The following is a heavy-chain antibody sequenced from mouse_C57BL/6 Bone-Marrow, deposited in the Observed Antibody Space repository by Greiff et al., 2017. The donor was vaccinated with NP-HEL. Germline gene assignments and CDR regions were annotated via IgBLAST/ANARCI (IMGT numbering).Heavy chain of an antibody. J-gene: IGHJ1*03. V-gene: IGHV5-4*01. CDR1: GFTFSSYA. Sequence: EVMLVESGGGLVKPGGSLKLSCAASGFTFSSYAMSWVRQTPEKRLEWVATISDGGSYTYYPANVKGRFTISRDNAKNNLYLQMRHLKSEDTAMYYCARDQGGPRYFDVWGTGTTVTVSS. D-gene: IGHD3-2*02. CDR2: ISDGGSYT. CDR3: ARDQGGPRYFDV.